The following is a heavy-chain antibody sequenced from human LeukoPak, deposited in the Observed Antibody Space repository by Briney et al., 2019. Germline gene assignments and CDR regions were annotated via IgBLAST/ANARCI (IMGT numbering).Heavy chain of an antibody. CDR3: ARGRGWRWLQGDGWFDP. CDR2: INHSGST. J-gene: IGHJ5*02. CDR1: GGSFSGYY. Sequence: SETLSLTCAVYGGSFSGYYWSWIRQPPGKGLEWTGEINHSGSTNYNPSLKSRVTISVDTSKNQFSLKLSSVTAADTAVYYCARGRGWRWLQGDGWFDPWGQGTLVTVSS. V-gene: IGHV4-34*01. D-gene: IGHD5-24*01.